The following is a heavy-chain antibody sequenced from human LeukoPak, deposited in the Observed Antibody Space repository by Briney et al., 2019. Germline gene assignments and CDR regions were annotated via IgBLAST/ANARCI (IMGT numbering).Heavy chain of an antibody. D-gene: IGHD3-22*01. J-gene: IGHJ6*02. V-gene: IGHV3-30*18. Sequence: GGSLRLSCAASGFTFSSYGLHWVRQAPGKGLEWVAVISYDGSNKYYADSVKGRFTVSRDKSNNTLYLQMNSLRAEDTAVYYCAKDRAYLAYYDGDGYPKYYYYGMDVWGQGTTVTVSS. CDR1: GFTFSSYG. CDR3: AKDRAYLAYYDGDGYPKYYYYGMDV. CDR2: ISYDGSNK.